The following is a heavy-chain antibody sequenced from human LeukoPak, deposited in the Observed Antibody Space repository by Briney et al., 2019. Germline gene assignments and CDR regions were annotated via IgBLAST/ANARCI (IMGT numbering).Heavy chain of an antibody. V-gene: IGHV3-30*03. Sequence: PGRSLRLSCAASGFTFSSYGMHWVRQAPGKGLEWVAVISYDGSNKYYADSVKGRFTISRDNSKNTLYLQMNSLRAEDTAVYYCARIKGHVVYWGQGTLVTVSS. CDR3: ARIKGHVVY. J-gene: IGHJ4*02. CDR2: ISYDGSNK. CDR1: GFTFSSYG.